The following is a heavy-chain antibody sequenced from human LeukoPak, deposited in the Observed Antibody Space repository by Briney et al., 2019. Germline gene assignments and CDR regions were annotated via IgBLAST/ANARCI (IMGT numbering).Heavy chain of an antibody. V-gene: IGHV4-30-2*01. Sequence: PSQTLSLTCTVSGGSISSGGYYWSWIRQPPGKGLEWIGEINHSGSTNYNPSLKSRVTISVDTSKNQFSLKLSSVTAADTAVYYCARSGSSGWFVVYWGQGTLVTVSS. CDR3: ARSGSSGWFVVY. CDR2: INHSGST. D-gene: IGHD6-19*01. CDR1: GGSISSGGYY. J-gene: IGHJ4*02.